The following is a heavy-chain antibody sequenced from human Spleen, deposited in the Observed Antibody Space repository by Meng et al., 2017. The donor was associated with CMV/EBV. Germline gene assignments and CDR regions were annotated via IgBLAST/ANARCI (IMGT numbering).Heavy chain of an antibody. CDR3: ARETPPWYFDY. V-gene: IGHV3-33*01. J-gene: IGHJ4*02. CDR1: WLIFSNYG. D-gene: IGHD2-15*01. Sequence: LCCAASWLIFSNYGMHWVRQDTSKGLEWVAVIWYDGSKKYYGDSVKGRFTISRDNSRNMLYLQMNSLRVADTAVYYCARETPPWYFDYWGQGTLVTVSS. CDR2: IWYDGSKK.